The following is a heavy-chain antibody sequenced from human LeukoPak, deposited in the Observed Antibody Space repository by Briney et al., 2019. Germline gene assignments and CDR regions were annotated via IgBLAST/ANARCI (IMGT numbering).Heavy chain of an antibody. Sequence: GGSLRLSCAASGFTFSSYWMSWVRQAPGKGLEWVANIKQDGREKYYVDSVKGRFTISRDNAKNSLYLQMNSLRAEDTAVYYCARDSRDGYYRPDYFDYWGQGILVTVSS. J-gene: IGHJ4*02. D-gene: IGHD5-24*01. CDR2: IKQDGREK. CDR3: ARDSRDGYYRPDYFDY. V-gene: IGHV3-7*01. CDR1: GFTFSSYW.